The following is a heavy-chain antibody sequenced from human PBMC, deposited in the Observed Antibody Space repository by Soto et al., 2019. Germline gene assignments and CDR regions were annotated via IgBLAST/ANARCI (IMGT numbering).Heavy chain of an antibody. V-gene: IGHV3-7*03. Sequence: GGSLRLSCAGSGVTFGRHWMTWVRQAPGKGLEWVANIKEDGSEIYYVDSVKGRFTISRDNAKKSVYLQMNSLRAEDTAIYYSAKDHPYTMYYFQQWGQGTPGTVSS. CDR3: AKDHPYTMYYFQQ. J-gene: IGHJ4*02. CDR2: IKEDGSEI. CDR1: GVTFGRHW. D-gene: IGHD3-3*01.